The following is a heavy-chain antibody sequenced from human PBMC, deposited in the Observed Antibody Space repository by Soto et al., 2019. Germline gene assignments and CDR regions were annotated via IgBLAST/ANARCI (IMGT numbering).Heavy chain of an antibody. Sequence: PGGSLRLSCAASGFTFSSYAMSWVRQAPGKGLEWVSAISGSGGSTYYADSVKGRFTISRDNSKNTLYLQMNSLRAEDTAVYYCAGCYRYYYYGMDVWGQGTQVTVSS. J-gene: IGHJ6*02. CDR1: GFTFSSYA. CDR2: ISGSGGST. V-gene: IGHV3-23*01. D-gene: IGHD2-2*02. CDR3: AGCYRYYYYGMDV.